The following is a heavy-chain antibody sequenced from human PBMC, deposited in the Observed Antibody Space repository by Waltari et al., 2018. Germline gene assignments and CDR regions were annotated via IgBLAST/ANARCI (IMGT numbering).Heavy chain of an antibody. V-gene: IGHV3-30*02. J-gene: IGHJ4*02. Sequence: QVQLVESGGGVVQPGGSLRLSCAASGFTFSSYGMHWVRQAPGKGLEWVALIRDDGSNKYYADSVKGRFTISRDNSKNTLYLQMNSLRAEDTAVYYCAKDQRLWLPVATISTSTDYWGQGTLVTVSS. CDR2: IRDDGSNK. CDR1: GFTFSSYG. D-gene: IGHD5-12*01. CDR3: AKDQRLWLPVATISTSTDY.